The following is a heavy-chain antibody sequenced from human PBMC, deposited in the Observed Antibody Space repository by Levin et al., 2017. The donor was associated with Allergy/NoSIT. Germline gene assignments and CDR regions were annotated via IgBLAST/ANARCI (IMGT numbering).Heavy chain of an antibody. Sequence: SGESLKISCAASGFTFSGSAMHWVRQASGKGLEWVGRIRSKANSYATAYAASVKGRFTISRDDSKNTAYLQMNSLKTEDTAVYYCTRQVGDVWGKGTTVTVSS. D-gene: IGHD2-15*01. CDR2: IRSKANSYAT. CDR1: GFTFSGSA. J-gene: IGHJ6*04. CDR3: TRQVGDV. V-gene: IGHV3-73*01.